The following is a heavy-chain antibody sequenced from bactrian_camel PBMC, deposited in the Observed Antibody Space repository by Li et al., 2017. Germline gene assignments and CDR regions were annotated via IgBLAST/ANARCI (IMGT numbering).Heavy chain of an antibody. CDR1: GWTYSSYC. CDR3: AADLIRVTACGAGYVPDFPY. D-gene: IGHD5*01. V-gene: IGHV3S1*01. CDR2: IATGSGNT. J-gene: IGHJ6*01. Sequence: HVQLVESGGGSVQAGGSTRLSCAISGWTYSSYCMGWFRQAPGKEREGVARIATGSGNTYYADSVKGRFTISPDNEKNTVYLQMNSLKPEDTAMYYCAADLIRVTACGAGYVPDFPYRGRGTQVTVS.